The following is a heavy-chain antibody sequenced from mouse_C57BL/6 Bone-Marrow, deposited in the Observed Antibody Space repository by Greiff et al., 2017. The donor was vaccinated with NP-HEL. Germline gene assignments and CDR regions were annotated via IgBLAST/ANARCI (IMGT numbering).Heavy chain of an antibody. Sequence: EVKLVESVAELVRPGASVKLSCTASGFNIKNTYMHWVKQRPEQGLEWIGRIDPANGNTKYAPKFQGKATITADTSSNTAYLQLSSLTSEDTAIYYCARLNYGPYWAMDYWGQGTSVTVSS. CDR1: GFNIKNTY. CDR3: ARLNYGPYWAMDY. V-gene: IGHV14-3*01. J-gene: IGHJ4*01. D-gene: IGHD1-1*01. CDR2: IDPANGNT.